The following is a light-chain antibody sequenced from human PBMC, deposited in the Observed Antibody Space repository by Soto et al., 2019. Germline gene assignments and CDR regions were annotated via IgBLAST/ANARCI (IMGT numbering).Light chain of an antibody. J-gene: IGKJ1*01. CDR1: QTISSN. CDR2: GSS. Sequence: EILMTQSPATLSVSPGERVTLSCRASQTISSNLAWYQQKPGQAPRLLIYGSSIRATGISARFSGSGSGTEFTFTISSFQSEDLAFYYCQQYNNCPRAFGKGTKV. V-gene: IGKV3-15*01. CDR3: QQYNNCPRA.